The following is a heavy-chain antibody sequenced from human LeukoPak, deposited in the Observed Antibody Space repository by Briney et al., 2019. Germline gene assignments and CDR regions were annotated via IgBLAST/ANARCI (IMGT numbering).Heavy chain of an antibody. CDR2: IVVGSGYT. CDR1: GLTFTSSA. Sequence: SVKVSCKASGLTFTSSAMQWVRQASGQRREWIGWIVVGSGYTNYAQKFQERVTVTRDMSTSTAYMELSSLRSEDTAVYYCAADTYGRDAFDIWGQGTMVTVSS. CDR3: AADTYGRDAFDI. J-gene: IGHJ3*02. D-gene: IGHD3-16*01. V-gene: IGHV1-58*02.